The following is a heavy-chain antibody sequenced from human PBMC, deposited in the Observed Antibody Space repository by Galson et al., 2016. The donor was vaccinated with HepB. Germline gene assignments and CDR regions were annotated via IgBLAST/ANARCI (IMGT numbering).Heavy chain of an antibody. J-gene: IGHJ6*03. Sequence: TLSLTCTVSGGSINNGNYYWSWIRQPAGKGLEWIGRIYGSGNTNNNPSLKSRVTVSVDTSKNQFSLRLSSVTAADTAVYYCARPTRIGYHHYYYYMDIWGKGTTVTVSS. D-gene: IGHD3-3*01. CDR3: ARPTRIGYHHYYYYMDI. CDR2: IYGSGNT. V-gene: IGHV4-61*02. CDR1: GGSINNGNYY.